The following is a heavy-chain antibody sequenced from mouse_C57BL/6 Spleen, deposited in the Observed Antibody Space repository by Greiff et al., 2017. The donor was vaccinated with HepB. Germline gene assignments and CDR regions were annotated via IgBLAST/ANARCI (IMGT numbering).Heavy chain of an antibody. CDR1: GYAFSSYW. J-gene: IGHJ3*01. Sequence: QVQLQQSGAELVKPGASVKISCKASGYAFSSYWMNWVKQRPGKGLEWIGQIYPGDGDTNYNGKFKGKATLTADKSSSTAYMQLSSLTSEDSAVYYCARRDGSTMVTTGFAYWGQGTLVTVSA. D-gene: IGHD2-2*01. V-gene: IGHV1-80*01. CDR3: ARRDGSTMVTTGFAY. CDR2: IYPGDGDT.